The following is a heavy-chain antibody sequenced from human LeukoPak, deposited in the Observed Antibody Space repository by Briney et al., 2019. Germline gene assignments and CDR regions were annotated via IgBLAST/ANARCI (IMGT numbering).Heavy chain of an antibody. V-gene: IGHV3-9*01. CDR3: AKSPGGYCSSTSCYVAPYFQH. CDR1: GFTFDDYA. CDR2: ISWNSGSI. Sequence: GGSLRLSCAASGFTFDDYAMHWVRQAPGKGLEWVSGISWNSGSIGYADSVKGRFTISRDNAKNSLYLQMNGLRAEDTALYYCAKSPGGYCSSTSCYVAPYFQHWGQGTLVTVSS. D-gene: IGHD2-2*01. J-gene: IGHJ1*01.